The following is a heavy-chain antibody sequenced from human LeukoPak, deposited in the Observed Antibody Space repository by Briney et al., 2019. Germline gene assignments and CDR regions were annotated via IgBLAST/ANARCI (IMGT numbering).Heavy chain of an antibody. Sequence: GGSLRLSCAASGFTFSSYAMSWVRQAPGKGLEWVSAISGSGGSTYYADSVKGQFTISRDNSKNMLYLQMNSLRAEDTAVYYCAREDIVLMVYAMPFDYWGQGTLVTVSS. CDR2: ISGSGGST. V-gene: IGHV3-23*01. CDR3: AREDIVLMVYAMPFDY. D-gene: IGHD2-8*01. J-gene: IGHJ4*02. CDR1: GFTFSSYA.